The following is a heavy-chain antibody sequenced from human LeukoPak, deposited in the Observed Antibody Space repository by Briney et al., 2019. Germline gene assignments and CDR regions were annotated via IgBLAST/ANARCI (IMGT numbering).Heavy chain of an antibody. D-gene: IGHD6-19*01. J-gene: IGHJ6*02. CDR1: GFAFSFYA. CDR3: ARVGSSGWYVDYYYYYGMDV. Sequence: GASLRLSCEASGFAFSFYAMNWVRQAPGKGLEWVSSISGSSSYIYYADSVKGRFTISRDNAKNSLYLQMNSLRAEDTAVYYCARVGSSGWYVDYYYYYGMDVWGQGTTVTVSS. V-gene: IGHV3-21*01. CDR2: ISGSSSYI.